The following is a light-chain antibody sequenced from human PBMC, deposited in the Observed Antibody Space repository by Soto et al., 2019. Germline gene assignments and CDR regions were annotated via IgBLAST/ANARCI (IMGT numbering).Light chain of an antibody. Sequence: QAVVTQPPSVSGAPGQRVTISCTGSSSNIGAGYDIHWYQQLPGTAPKLLVYGNTHRPSGVPDRFSGSKSGTSASLAITGLHAEDEAHYYCQSYDNSLSGWVFGGGTKLTVL. J-gene: IGLJ3*02. CDR2: GNT. CDR1: SSNIGAGYD. V-gene: IGLV1-40*01. CDR3: QSYDNSLSGWV.